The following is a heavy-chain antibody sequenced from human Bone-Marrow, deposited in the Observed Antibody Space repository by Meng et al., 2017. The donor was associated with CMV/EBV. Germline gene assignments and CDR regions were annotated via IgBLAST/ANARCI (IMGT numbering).Heavy chain of an antibody. CDR2: MNPNSGNT. CDR1: GYTFTSYD. J-gene: IGHJ6*01. V-gene: IGHV1-8*02. CDR3: ARGLTTMVRGVIITICYYNGMDV. Sequence: ASVKVSCKASGYTFTSYDINWVRQATGQGLEWMGWMNPNSGNTGYAQKFQGIVTMTRNTSISTAYMELSSLRSEDTAVYYCARGLTTMVRGVIITICYYNGMDVWGEATTATVSS. D-gene: IGHD3-10*01.